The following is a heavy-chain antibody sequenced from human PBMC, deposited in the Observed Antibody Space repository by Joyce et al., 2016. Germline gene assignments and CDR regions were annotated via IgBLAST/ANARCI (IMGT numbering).Heavy chain of an antibody. CDR3: ARHKAYSSSWYRGIYFDY. CDR1: GGSISSSNYY. CDR2: IFYSGST. D-gene: IGHD6-13*01. Sequence: QLQLQESGPGLVKPSETLSLSCTVSGGSISSSNYYWGWIRQPPGKGLDWIGIIFYSGSTSFNPTLNSRVTISVDTSENQFSLTLTSVTAADTAVYYCARHKAYSSSWYRGIYFDYWGQGILVTVSS. J-gene: IGHJ4*02. V-gene: IGHV4-39*01.